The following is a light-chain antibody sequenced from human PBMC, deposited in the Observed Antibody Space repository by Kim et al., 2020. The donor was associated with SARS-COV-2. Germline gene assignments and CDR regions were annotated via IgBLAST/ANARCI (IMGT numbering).Light chain of an antibody. J-gene: IGLJ2*01. CDR1: NIGRKS. CDR3: QVWDSPSDQVI. CDR2: GDS. Sequence: APGKTATITCGGDNIGRKSVHWYQQKAGQAPVLVVSGDSDRPSGIPERFSGSNPGTTATLTISRVEAGDEADYYCQVWDSPSDQVIFGGGTQLTVL. V-gene: IGLV3-21*03.